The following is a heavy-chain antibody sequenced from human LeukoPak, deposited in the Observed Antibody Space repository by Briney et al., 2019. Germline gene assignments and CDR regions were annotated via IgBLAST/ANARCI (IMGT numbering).Heavy chain of an antibody. Sequence: GRSLRLSCAASGFTFSSNHMNWVRQVPGKGLVWVSRINSDGSSTSYADSVKGRFTISRDNAKNTLYLQMNSLRAEDTAVYYCARVVGDGATYGPFDYWGPGTLVTVSS. CDR3: ARVVGDGATYGPFDY. D-gene: IGHD5-12*01. V-gene: IGHV3-74*01. J-gene: IGHJ4*02. CDR2: INSDGSST. CDR1: GFTFSSNH.